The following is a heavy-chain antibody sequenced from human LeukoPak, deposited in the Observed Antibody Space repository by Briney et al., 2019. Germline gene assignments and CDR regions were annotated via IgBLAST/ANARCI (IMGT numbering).Heavy chain of an antibody. CDR3: TTDQNDSSGYYDDDAFDI. CDR2: IKSKTDGGTT. CDR1: GFTFSNAW. V-gene: IGHV3-15*01. Sequence: PGGSLRLSCAASGFTFSNAWMSWVRQAPGKGLEWVGRIKSKTDGGTTDYAAPVKGRFTISRDDSKNTLYLQMNSLKTEDTAVYYCTTDQNDSSGYYDDDAFDIWGQGTMVTVSS. J-gene: IGHJ3*02. D-gene: IGHD3-22*01.